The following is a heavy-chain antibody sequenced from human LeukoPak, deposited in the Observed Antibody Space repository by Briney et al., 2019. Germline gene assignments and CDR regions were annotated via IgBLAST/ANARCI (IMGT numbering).Heavy chain of an antibody. D-gene: IGHD3-22*01. CDR1: GGTFSSYA. CDR2: IIPIFGTA. Sequence: ASVKVSCKASGGTFSSYAISWVRQAPGQGLEWMGGIIPIFGTANYAQKFQGRVTITTDESTSTAYMELSSLRSEDTAVYCCARDYYDSSGKDDYWGQGTLVTVSS. CDR3: ARDYYDSSGKDDY. J-gene: IGHJ4*02. V-gene: IGHV1-69*05.